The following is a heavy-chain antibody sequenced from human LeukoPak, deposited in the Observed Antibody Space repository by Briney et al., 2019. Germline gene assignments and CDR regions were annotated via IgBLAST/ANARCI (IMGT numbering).Heavy chain of an antibody. CDR2: IYYSGST. J-gene: IGHJ5*02. CDR1: GGSIRDDY. D-gene: IGHD2-2*01. Sequence: SETLSLTCTFSGGSIRDDYWSWIRQPPGKGLEWIGNIYYSGSTKYNPSLKSRVTISIDTSRNQFSLKLTSVTAADTAVYYCARVPHCSSNSCQAWFDPWGQGTLVTLSS. V-gene: IGHV4-59*01. CDR3: ARVPHCSSNSCQAWFDP.